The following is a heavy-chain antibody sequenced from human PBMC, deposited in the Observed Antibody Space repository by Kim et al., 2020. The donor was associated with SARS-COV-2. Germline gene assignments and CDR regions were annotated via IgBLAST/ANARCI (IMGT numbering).Heavy chain of an antibody. D-gene: IGHD2-2*01. V-gene: IGHV3-23*01. Sequence: GGSLRLSCEASGFTSDSYGTSWLRQAPGKGLEWVATTSGSGLTTYYADSVKGRFTISRDNSKNILFLQMDSLRVEDTGTYYCANCPYHPPWYFDLWGRGTPVTVSS. CDR3: ANCPYHPPWYFDL. CDR1: GFTSDSYG. J-gene: IGHJ2*01. CDR2: TSGSGLTT.